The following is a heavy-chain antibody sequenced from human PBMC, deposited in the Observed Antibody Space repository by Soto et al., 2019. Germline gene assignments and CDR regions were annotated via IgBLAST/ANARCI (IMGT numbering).Heavy chain of an antibody. CDR3: AKDYLRWAQS. CDR1: GFIFSGYA. CDR2: LSGSGST. V-gene: IGHV3-23*01. D-gene: IGHD1-26*01. J-gene: IGHJ5*02. Sequence: GGSLRLSCAASGFIFSGYAMSWVRQAPGKGLEWVSTLSGSGSTFYADSVKGRFTISRDNSKNTLYLQMNSLRAEDTAVYYCAKDYLRWAQSWGQGTLVTVSS.